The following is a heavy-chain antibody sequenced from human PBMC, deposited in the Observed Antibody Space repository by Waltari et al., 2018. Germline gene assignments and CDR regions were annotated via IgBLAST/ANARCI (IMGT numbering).Heavy chain of an antibody. V-gene: IGHV3-20*04. CDR3: ASGYAGY. CDR1: GFTVETSG. CDR2: IDWDGGNT. J-gene: IGHJ4*02. Sequence: EVQLVESGGGGVRPGGSLRLSCTASGFTVETSGMSWVRQAPGKGLEWVSGIDWDGGNTNYADAVKGRFTISRDNAKNSLYLQMNSLRAEDTAFYYCASGYAGYWGQGTLVTVSS. D-gene: IGHD2-8*01.